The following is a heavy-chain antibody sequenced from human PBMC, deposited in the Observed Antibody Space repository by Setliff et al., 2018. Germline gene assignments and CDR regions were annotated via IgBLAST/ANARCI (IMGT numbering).Heavy chain of an antibody. CDR1: GYEFNNYG. CDR3: SRLVRYCTTTTCQTLSGGEH. D-gene: IGHD2-8*01. V-gene: IGHV1-18*01. Sequence: PSVKVSCKASGYEFNNYGIAWVRQAPGQGLEWMGWINAYNGNTFYAPKLQGRVTMTTDASTATAYLELRSLRSDDTAIYFCSRLVRYCTTTTCQTLSGGEHWGQGTLVTV. J-gene: IGHJ4*02. CDR2: INAYNGNT.